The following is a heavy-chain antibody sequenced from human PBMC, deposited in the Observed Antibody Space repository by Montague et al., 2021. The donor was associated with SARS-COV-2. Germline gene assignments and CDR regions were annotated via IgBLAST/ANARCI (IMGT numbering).Heavy chain of an antibody. J-gene: IGHJ3*02. CDR3: TMRGGALDAFDI. CDR1: GVSISSYY. Sequence: SETLSLTCTVSGVSISSYYWTWIRQPPGKGLEWIGFIYYSGSTYYNPSLKSRITISVDTSKNQFSLKLSSVTAADTAAYYCTMRGGALDAFDIWGQGTMVIVSS. V-gene: IGHV4-59*04. D-gene: IGHD4-17*01. CDR2: IYYSGST.